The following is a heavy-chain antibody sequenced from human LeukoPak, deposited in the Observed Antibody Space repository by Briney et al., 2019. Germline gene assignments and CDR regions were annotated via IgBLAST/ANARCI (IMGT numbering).Heavy chain of an antibody. CDR3: ARWGRGDAFDI. CDR2: ISSSSSYI. J-gene: IGHJ3*02. D-gene: IGHD7-27*01. CDR1: GFTFSTYT. V-gene: IGHV3-21*01. Sequence: GGSLRLSCAASGFTFSTYTMNWVRQAPGKGLEWVSSISSSSSYIYYADSVKGRYTISRDNAKNSLYLQMNSLRAEDTAVYYCARWGRGDAFDIWGQGTMVTVSS.